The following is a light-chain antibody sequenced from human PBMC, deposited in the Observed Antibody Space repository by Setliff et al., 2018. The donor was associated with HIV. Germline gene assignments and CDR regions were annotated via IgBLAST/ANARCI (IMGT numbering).Light chain of an antibody. J-gene: IGLJ1*01. Sequence: QSVLTQPASVSGSPGQSITISCTGTSSDVGGHNYVSWYQQHPGKAPKLIIYEVSYRASGVSNRFSGSKSGNTASLTISGLQAEDEAEYHCSSYTTSNTVPHVFGTGTKVTVL. CDR3: SSYTTSNTVPHV. V-gene: IGLV2-14*01. CDR2: EVS. CDR1: SSDVGGHNY.